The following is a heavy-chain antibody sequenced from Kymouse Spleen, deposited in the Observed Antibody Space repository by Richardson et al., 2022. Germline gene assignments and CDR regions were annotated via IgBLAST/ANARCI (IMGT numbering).Heavy chain of an antibody. J-gene: IGHJ5*02. CDR2: IYYSGST. CDR1: GGSISSYY. V-gene: IGHV4-59*01. CDR3: ARDLSITGTSNWFDP. D-gene: IGHD1-7*01. Sequence: QVQLQESGPGLVKPSETLSLTCTVSGGSISSYYWSWIRQPPGKGLEWIGYIYYSGSTNYNPSLKSRVTISVDTSKNQFSLKLSSVTAADTAVYYCARDLSITGTSNWFDPWGQGTLVTVSS.